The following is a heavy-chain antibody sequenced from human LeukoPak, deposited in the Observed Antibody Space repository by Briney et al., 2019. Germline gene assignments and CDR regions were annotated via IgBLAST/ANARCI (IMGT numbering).Heavy chain of an antibody. CDR1: GGSISSSSYY. CDR2: IYYSGST. CDR3: ARGEAVGDCTNGVCSYYFDY. D-gene: IGHD2-8*01. V-gene: IGHV4-39*07. J-gene: IGHJ4*02. Sequence: SETLSLTCTVSGGSISSSSYYWGWIRQPPGKGLEWIGSIYYSGSTYYNPSLKSRVTISVDTSKNQFSLKLSSVTAADTAVYYCARGEAVGDCTNGVCSYYFDYWGQGTLVTASS.